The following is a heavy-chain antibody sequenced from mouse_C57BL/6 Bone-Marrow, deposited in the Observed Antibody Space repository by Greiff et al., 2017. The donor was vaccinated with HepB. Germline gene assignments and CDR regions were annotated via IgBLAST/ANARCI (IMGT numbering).Heavy chain of an antibody. CDR1: GYTFTSYW. V-gene: IGHV1-50*01. CDR2: IDPSDSYT. Sequence: VQLQESGAELVKPGASVKLSCKASGYTFTSYWMQWVKQRPGQGLEWIGEIDPSDSYTNYNQKFKGKATLTVDTSSSTAYMQLSSLTSEDSAVYYCARSNDYPFAYWGQGTLVTVSA. D-gene: IGHD2-4*01. CDR3: ARSNDYPFAY. J-gene: IGHJ3*01.